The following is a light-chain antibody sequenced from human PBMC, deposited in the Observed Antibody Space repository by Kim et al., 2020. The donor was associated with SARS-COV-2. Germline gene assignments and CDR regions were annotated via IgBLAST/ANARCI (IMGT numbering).Light chain of an antibody. CDR3: NSRDSSGNHLV. V-gene: IGLV3-19*01. Sequence: SSELTQDPAVSVALGQTVRITCQGDSLRRYYASWYQQKPGQAPVLVIYGKNNRPSGIPDRFSGSSSGNTASLTITGAQAEDEADYSCNSRDSSGNHLVFG. CDR1: SLRRYY. CDR2: GKN. J-gene: IGLJ1*01.